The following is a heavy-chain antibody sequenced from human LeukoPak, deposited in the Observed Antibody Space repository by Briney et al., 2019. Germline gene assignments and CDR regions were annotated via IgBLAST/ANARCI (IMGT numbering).Heavy chain of an antibody. CDR1: GYTFTSYG. V-gene: IGHV1-18*01. J-gene: IGHJ6*04. D-gene: IGHD3-10*01. Sequence: ASVKVSCKASGYTFTSYGISWVRQAPGQGLEWMGWISAYNGNTNYAQKLQGRVTMTTDTPTSTAYMELSSLRSEDTAVYYCATGLWFGKYLDVWGKGTTVTISS. CDR2: ISAYNGNT. CDR3: ATGLWFGKYLDV.